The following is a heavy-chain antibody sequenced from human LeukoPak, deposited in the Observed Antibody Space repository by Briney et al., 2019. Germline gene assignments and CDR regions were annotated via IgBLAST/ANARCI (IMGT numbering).Heavy chain of an antibody. J-gene: IGHJ5*02. D-gene: IGHD5-18*01. V-gene: IGHV4-59*01. CDR3: ARVNTAMVSPFDP. CDR1: GGSFSGYY. CDR2: TYYSGST. Sequence: SETLSLTCAVYGGSFSGYYWSWIRQPPGKGLEWIGYTYYSGSTNYSPSLKSRVTISVDTSKNQFSLKLSSVTAADTAVYYCARVNTAMVSPFDPWGQGTLVTVSS.